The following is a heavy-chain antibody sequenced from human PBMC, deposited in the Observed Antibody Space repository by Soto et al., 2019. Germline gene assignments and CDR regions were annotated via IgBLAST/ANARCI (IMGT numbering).Heavy chain of an antibody. Sequence: QVTLKESGPVLVKPTEPLTLTCTVSGFSLNNPTMGVSWIRQPPGKALEWLANIFSNDEKSYNTSLQNRLTISKDTSTGQVVLIMTNMDPVDTATYFCTRILFEYVSGWYGPNWFDPWGPGTLVTVSS. D-gene: IGHD6-19*01. CDR1: GFSLNNPTMG. V-gene: IGHV2-26*01. CDR3: TRILFEYVSGWYGPNWFDP. CDR2: IFSNDEK. J-gene: IGHJ5*02.